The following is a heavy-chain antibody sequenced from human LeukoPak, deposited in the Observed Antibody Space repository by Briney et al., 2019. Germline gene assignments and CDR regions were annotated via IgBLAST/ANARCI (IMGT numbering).Heavy chain of an antibody. CDR2: IYYSGST. Sequence: SETLSLTCTVSGGSISSYYWSWIRQPPGKGLEWIGYIYYSGSTNYNPSLKSRVAISVDTSKNQFSLKLSSVTAADTAVYYCARESKYYYGSGSYLDYWGQGTLVTVSS. J-gene: IGHJ4*02. CDR1: GGSISSYY. V-gene: IGHV4-59*01. D-gene: IGHD3-10*01. CDR3: ARESKYYYGSGSYLDY.